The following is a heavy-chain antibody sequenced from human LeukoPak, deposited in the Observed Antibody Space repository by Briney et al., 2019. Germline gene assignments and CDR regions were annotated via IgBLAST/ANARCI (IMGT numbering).Heavy chain of an antibody. CDR2: ISAYNGNT. CDR1: GYTFTSYG. Sequence: EASVKVSCKASGYTFTSYGITWVRQAPGQGLEWMGWISAYNGNTNYAQKFQGRLTMTTDTSTNTAYMELRSLRPDDTAVYYCARDFFHGHCSGLTCFLLDSWGQGSLVTVSS. J-gene: IGHJ4*02. D-gene: IGHD2-15*01. CDR3: ARDFFHGHCSGLTCFLLDS. V-gene: IGHV1-18*01.